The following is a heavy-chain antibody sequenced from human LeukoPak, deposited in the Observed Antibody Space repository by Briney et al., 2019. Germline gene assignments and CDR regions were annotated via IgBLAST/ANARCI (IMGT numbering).Heavy chain of an antibody. Sequence: GGSLRLSCAASGFTFSSYAMSWVRQAPGKGLEWVSAISGSSGNTYYADSVKGRFTISRDNSKNTLYVQMNSLRAEDTAVYYCAKEGYSRGYYSYYYMDVWGKGTTVTVSS. CDR1: GFTFSSYA. CDR3: AKEGYSRGYYSYYYMDV. J-gene: IGHJ6*03. V-gene: IGHV3-23*01. D-gene: IGHD6-13*01. CDR2: ISGSSGNT.